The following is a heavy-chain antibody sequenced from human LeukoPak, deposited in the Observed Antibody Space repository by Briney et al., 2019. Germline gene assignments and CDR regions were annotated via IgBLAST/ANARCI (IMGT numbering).Heavy chain of an antibody. J-gene: IGHJ4*02. D-gene: IGHD3-3*01. Sequence: SETLSLTCSVSGGSISSSSYCWGWIRQPPGKGLEWIGSMDYSGSSYFNPSLKSRVTISVDTSKNQFSLKLSSVTAADTAVFYCARLDFWSGYYLDYWGQGTLVTVSS. CDR1: GGSISSSSYC. V-gene: IGHV4-39*01. CDR2: MDYSGSS. CDR3: ARLDFWSGYYLDY.